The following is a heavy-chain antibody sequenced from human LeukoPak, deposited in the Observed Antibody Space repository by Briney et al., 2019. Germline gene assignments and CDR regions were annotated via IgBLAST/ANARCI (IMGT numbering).Heavy chain of an antibody. CDR3: ARDFRDYYGSGSYYRHDAFDI. CDR2: IWYDGSNK. J-gene: IGHJ3*02. V-gene: IGHV3-33*01. Sequence: GRSLRLSCAASGFTFSSYGMHWVRQAPGKGLEWVAVIWYDGSNKYYADSVKGRFTISRDNSKNTLYLQMNSLRAEDTAVYYCARDFRDYYGSGSYYRHDAFDIWGQGTMVTVSS. CDR1: GFTFSSYG. D-gene: IGHD3-10*01.